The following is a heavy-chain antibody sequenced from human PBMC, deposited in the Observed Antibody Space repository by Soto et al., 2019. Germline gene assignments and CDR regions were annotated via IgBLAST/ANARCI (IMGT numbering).Heavy chain of an antibody. J-gene: IGHJ4*02. CDR1: GFSLSDFW. V-gene: IGHV3-74*01. Sequence: GGSLRLSCAASGFSLSDFWMHWIRQAPGKGLVWVARISDDAITRSYADFVEGRFTISRDNAKNMVYLQLNSLTTDDTAFYYCAREVPISAVNYIDHWGQGALVTVSS. CDR2: ISDDAITR. CDR3: AREVPISAVNYIDH. D-gene: IGHD5-12*01.